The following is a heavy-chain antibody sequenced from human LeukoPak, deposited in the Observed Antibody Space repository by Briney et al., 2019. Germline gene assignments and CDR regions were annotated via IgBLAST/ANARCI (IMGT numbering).Heavy chain of an antibody. CDR1: GGSIRGYF. J-gene: IGHJ4*02. V-gene: IGHV4-4*09. D-gene: IGHD3-3*01. CDR2: IYTSGST. Sequence: SGPRYVTCPVRGGSIRGYFWSWVGDPPGKELEWIGYIYTSGSTNYNPSLKSRVTISVDTSKNQFSLKLSSVTAADTAVYYCARHGRSGYYSFDYWGQGTLVIVSS. CDR3: ARHGRSGYYSFDY.